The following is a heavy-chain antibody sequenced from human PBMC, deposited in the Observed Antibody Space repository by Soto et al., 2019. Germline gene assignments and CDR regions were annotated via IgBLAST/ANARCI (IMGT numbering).Heavy chain of an antibody. D-gene: IGHD6-19*01. J-gene: IGHJ6*02. V-gene: IGHV4-4*02. CDR3: ARASVAGAYYYYYGMDV. CDR1: GGSISSSNW. CDR2: IYHSGST. Sequence: SDTLSLTCAVSGGSISSSNWWSWVRQPPGKGLEWIGEIYHSGSTNYNPSLESRVTISVDKSKNQFSLKLSSVTAADTAVYYCARASVAGAYYYYYGMDVWGQGTTVTVSS.